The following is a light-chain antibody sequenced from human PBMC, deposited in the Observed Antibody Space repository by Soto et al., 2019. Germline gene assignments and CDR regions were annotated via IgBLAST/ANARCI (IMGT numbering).Light chain of an antibody. J-gene: IGKJ1*01. Sequence: EIVLTQSPGTLSLSPGERATLSCRASQTVINNYLAWYQQKPGQAPRLVIYGASNRATGIPDRFSASGSGTDFTLTISRLEPEDSAVYYCQQYISSPLTFGQGTKVEIK. CDR1: QTVINNY. V-gene: IGKV3-20*01. CDR3: QQYISSPLT. CDR2: GAS.